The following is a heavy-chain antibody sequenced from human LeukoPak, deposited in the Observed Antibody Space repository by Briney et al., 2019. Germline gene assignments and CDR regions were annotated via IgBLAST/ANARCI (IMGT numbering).Heavy chain of an antibody. D-gene: IGHD2-21*02. V-gene: IGHV1-46*01. Sequence: GASVKVSCKASGYTFTSYYMHWVRQAPGQGLEWMGIINPSGGSTSYAQKFQGRVTMTRDTSTSTVYMELSSLRSEDTAVYYCAGHCGGDCYFDYWGQGTLVTVSS. CDR1: GYTFTSYY. J-gene: IGHJ4*02. CDR3: AGHCGGDCYFDY. CDR2: INPSGGST.